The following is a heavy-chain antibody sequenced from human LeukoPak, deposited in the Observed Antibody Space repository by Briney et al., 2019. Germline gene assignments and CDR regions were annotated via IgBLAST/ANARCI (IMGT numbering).Heavy chain of an antibody. CDR2: INPNTGGT. V-gene: IGHV1-2*02. CDR3: ASYPRYSSSPPFDY. Sequence: GASVKVSCKASGYTFTGYYMQWVRQAPGQGLEWMEWINPNTGGTNYARKFQGRVTMTRDTTISTAYMELSRLTSDDTAVYFCASYPRYSSSPPFDYWGQGTLVTVSS. J-gene: IGHJ4*02. D-gene: IGHD6-19*01. CDR1: GYTFTGYY.